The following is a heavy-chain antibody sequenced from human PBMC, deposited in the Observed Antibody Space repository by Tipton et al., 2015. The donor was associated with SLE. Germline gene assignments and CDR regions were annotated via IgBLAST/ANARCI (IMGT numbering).Heavy chain of an antibody. CDR2: IYYSGST. Sequence: TLSLTCTVSGGPVSSGSYYWAWIRQPPGKGPEWIGTIYYSGSTYYYPSLKSRITISLDTSKNQFSLKLSSVTAADTAVYYCARVPFYYYYYMDVWGKGTTVTVSS. V-gene: IGHV4-39*07. CDR1: GGPVSSGSYY. CDR3: ARVPFYYYYYMDV. J-gene: IGHJ6*03.